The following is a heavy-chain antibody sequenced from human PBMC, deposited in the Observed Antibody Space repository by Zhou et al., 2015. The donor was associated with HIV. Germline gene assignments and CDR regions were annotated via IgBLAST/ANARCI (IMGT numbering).Heavy chain of an antibody. CDR1: GLAFKDYS. CDR3: ATSSYNYAYF. CDR2: VIPLSGAA. V-gene: IGHV1-69*14. D-gene: IGHD3-16*01. J-gene: IGHJ4*02. Sequence: QLVQSGPEVKKPGSSVKVSCKASGLAFKDYSITWVRQAPGQGLEWMGRVIPLSGAADHAQKFRGRITITVDKSSGTVFMEVRSLRSEDTAVYYCATSSYNYAYFWGRGTLVTVSS.